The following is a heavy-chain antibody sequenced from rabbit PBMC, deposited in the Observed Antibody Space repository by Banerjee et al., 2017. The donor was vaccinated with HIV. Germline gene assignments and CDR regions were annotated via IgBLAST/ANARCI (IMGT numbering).Heavy chain of an antibody. Sequence: QEQLEESGGDLVKPEGSLTLTCTASGFSFSGSYWICWVRQAPVTGLEWIACINAANDGNKCYASWAKGRFTISRDNAQNTVSLQLNSLTAADTATYFCAKTYGSGSSGYFNLWGPGTLVTVS. V-gene: IGHV1S45*01. CDR1: GFSFSGSYW. CDR2: INAANDGNK. D-gene: IGHD1-1*01. J-gene: IGHJ4*01. CDR3: AKTYGSGSSGYFNL.